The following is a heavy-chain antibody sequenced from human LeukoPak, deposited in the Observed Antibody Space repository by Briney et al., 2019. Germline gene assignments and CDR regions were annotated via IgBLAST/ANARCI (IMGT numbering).Heavy chain of an antibody. CDR1: GGSISSSSYY. CDR3: ARLWGSSGWSTTFDY. V-gene: IGHV4-39*01. CDR2: IYYSGST. Sequence: SETLSLTCTASGGSISSSSYYWGWIRQSPGKGLEWIGSIYYSGSTYYNPSLKSRVTISVDTSKNQFSLKLSSVTAADTAVYYCARLWGSSGWSTTFDYWGQGTLVTVSS. D-gene: IGHD6-19*01. J-gene: IGHJ4*02.